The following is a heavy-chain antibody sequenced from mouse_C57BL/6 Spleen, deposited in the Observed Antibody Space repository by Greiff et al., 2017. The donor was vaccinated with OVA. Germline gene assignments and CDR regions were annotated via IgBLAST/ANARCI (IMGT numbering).Heavy chain of an antibody. D-gene: IGHD4-1*01. CDR1: GYTFTDYY. CDR3: ARLGLHWSDYYAMDY. Sequence: QVQLKQSGPELVKPGASVKISCKASGYTFTDYYINWVKQRPGQGLEWIGWIFPGSGSTYYNEKFKGKATLTVDKSSSTAYMLLSSLTSEDSAVYFCARLGLHWSDYYAMDYWGQGTSVTVSS. V-gene: IGHV1-75*01. J-gene: IGHJ4*01. CDR2: IFPGSGST.